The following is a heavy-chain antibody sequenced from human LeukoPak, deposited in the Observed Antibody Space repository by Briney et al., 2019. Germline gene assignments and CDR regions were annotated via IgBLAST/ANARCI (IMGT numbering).Heavy chain of an antibody. Sequence: PGRSLRLSCAASGFTFDDYAMHWVRQAPGKGLEWVSGISWNSGSIGYADSVKGRFTISRDNAKNSLYLQMNSLRAEDTALYYCAKLGYSGYDFLEYYFDYWGQGTLVTVSS. J-gene: IGHJ4*02. D-gene: IGHD5-12*01. CDR1: GFTFDDYA. CDR3: AKLGYSGYDFLEYYFDY. V-gene: IGHV3-9*01. CDR2: ISWNSGSI.